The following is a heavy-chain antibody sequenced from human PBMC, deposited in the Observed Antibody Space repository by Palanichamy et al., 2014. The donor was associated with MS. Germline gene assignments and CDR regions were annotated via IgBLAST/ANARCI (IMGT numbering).Heavy chain of an antibody. J-gene: IGHJ3*02. Sequence: EVQLVESGGGLVQPGGSRETLLCSLWIHFSNYEMNWVRQAPGKGLEWISYISSSGNTIYYADSVKGRFTISRDNAKNSLYLQMNSLRAEDTAVYYCARGIYGSGSPFDIWGQGTMVTVSS. CDR3: ARGIYGSGSPFDI. D-gene: IGHD3-10*01. CDR2: ISSSGNTI. CDR1: IHFSNYE. V-gene: IGHV3-48*03.